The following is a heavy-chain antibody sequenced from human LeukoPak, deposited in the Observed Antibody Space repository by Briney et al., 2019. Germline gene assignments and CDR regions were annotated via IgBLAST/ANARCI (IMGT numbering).Heavy chain of an antibody. CDR3: ARGVVYFDY. Sequence: GGSLRLSCAASGFTFSSYWMHWVRQAPGKGQVWVSRISSDGSSTSYADSVKGRFTISRDNAKNTLSLQMNSLRAEDTAVYYCARGVVYFDYWGQGTLVTVSS. CDR1: GFTFSSYW. J-gene: IGHJ4*02. D-gene: IGHD2-2*01. V-gene: IGHV3-74*01. CDR2: ISSDGSST.